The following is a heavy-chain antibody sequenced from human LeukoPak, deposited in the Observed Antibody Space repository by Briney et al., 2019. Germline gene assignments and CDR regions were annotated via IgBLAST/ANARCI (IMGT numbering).Heavy chain of an antibody. Sequence: PGGSLRLSCAASGFTFSSYSMNWVRQAPGKGLEWVSSISSSSSYIYYADSVKGRFTISRDNAKNSLYLQMNSLRAEDTAVYYCARGGALEPAALDYWGQGTLVTVSS. CDR2: ISSSSSYI. CDR1: GFTFSSYS. V-gene: IGHV3-21*01. D-gene: IGHD2-2*01. CDR3: ARGGALEPAALDY. J-gene: IGHJ4*02.